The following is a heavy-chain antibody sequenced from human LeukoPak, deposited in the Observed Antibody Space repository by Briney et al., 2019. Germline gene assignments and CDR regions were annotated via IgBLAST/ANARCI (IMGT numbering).Heavy chain of an antibody. D-gene: IGHD6-13*01. CDR2: IWYDGSNK. Sequence: PGGSLRLSCTASGFTFSRYAMHWVRRAPGKGLEWVAVIWYDGSNKYYPDSVKGRFTISRDNSKNTLYLQMNSLRVEDTAVYYCARDPAGKYSSSWFDYWGQGTLVTVSS. CDR1: GFTFSRYA. V-gene: IGHV3-33*01. CDR3: ARDPAGKYSSSWFDY. J-gene: IGHJ4*02.